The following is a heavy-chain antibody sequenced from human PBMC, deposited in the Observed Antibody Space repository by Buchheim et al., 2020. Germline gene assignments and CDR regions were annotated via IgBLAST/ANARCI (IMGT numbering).Heavy chain of an antibody. CDR2: ISYDGSNK. CDR1: GFTFSGYA. Sequence: QVQLVESGGGVVQPGRSLRLSCAASGFTFSGYAMHWVRQAPGKGLEWVAVISYDGSNKYYADSVKGRFTISRDNSKNTLYLQMNSLRAEDTAVYYCASAPYYYDSSGYGDYWGQGTL. CDR3: ASAPYYYDSSGYGDY. D-gene: IGHD3-22*01. J-gene: IGHJ4*02. V-gene: IGHV3-30*04.